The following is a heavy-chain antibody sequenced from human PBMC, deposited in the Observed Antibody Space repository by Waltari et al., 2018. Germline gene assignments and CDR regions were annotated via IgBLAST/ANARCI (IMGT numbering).Heavy chain of an antibody. D-gene: IGHD3-10*01. Sequence: QVQLVESGGGVVQPGRSLRLSCAASGFTFSSYAMHWVRQAPGKGLEWVAVISYDGSNKYYADSVKGRFTISRDNSKNTLYLQMNSLRAEDTAVYYCARDRVVFYYYYGMDVWGQGTTVTVSS. CDR2: ISYDGSNK. CDR3: ARDRVVFYYYYGMDV. CDR1: GFTFSSYA. V-gene: IGHV3-30*01. J-gene: IGHJ6*02.